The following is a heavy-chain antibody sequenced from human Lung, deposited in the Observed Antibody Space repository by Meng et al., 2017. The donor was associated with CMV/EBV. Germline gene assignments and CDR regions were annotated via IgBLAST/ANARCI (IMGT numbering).Heavy chain of an antibody. Sequence: GESLKISCAASGFTFSSYAMSWVRQAPGKGLEWVSAISGSGGSTYYADSVKGRFTISRDNSKNTLYLQMNSRRAEDTAVYYCARQLGLFDYWGQGTLVTVSS. CDR1: GFTFSSYA. CDR3: ARQLGLFDY. CDR2: ISGSGGST. J-gene: IGHJ4*02. V-gene: IGHV3-23*01. D-gene: IGHD6-6*01.